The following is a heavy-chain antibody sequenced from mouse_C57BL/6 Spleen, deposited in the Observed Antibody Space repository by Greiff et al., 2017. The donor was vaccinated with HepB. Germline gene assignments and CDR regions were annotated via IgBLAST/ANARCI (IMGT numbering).Heavy chain of an antibody. V-gene: IGHV3-6*01. CDR2: ISYDGSN. CDR1: GYSITSGYY. Sequence: EVKLLESGPGLVKPSQSLSLTCSVTGYSITSGYYWNWIRQFPGNKLEWMGYISYDGSNNYNPSLKNRISITRDTSKNQFFLKLNSVTTEDTATYYCARDVTGTFAYWGQGTLVTVSA. CDR3: ARDVTGTFAY. D-gene: IGHD4-1*01. J-gene: IGHJ3*01.